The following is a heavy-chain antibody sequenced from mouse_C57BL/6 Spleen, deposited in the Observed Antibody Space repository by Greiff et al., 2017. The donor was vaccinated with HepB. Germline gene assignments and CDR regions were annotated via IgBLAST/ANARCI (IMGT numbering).Heavy chain of an antibody. D-gene: IGHD1-1*01. CDR2: INPSTGGT. CDR1: GYSFTGYY. Sequence: DVQLQESGPELVKPGASVKISCKASGYSFTGYYMNWVKQSPEKSLEWIGEINPSTGGTTYNQKFKAKATLTVDKSSSTAYMQLKSLTSEDSAVYYCARSGVDYFDYWGQGTTLTVSS. J-gene: IGHJ2*01. V-gene: IGHV1-42*01. CDR3: ARSGVDYFDY.